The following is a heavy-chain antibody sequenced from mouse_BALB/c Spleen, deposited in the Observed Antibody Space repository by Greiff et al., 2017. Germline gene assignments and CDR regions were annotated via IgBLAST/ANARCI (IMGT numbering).Heavy chain of an antibody. CDR1: GYTFTNYW. D-gene: IGHD1-1*01. V-gene: IGHV1-63*02. CDR2: IYPGGGYT. Sequence: VMLVESGAELVRPGTSVKMSCKAAGYTFTNYWIGWVKQRPGHGLEWIGDIYPGGGYTNYNEKFKGKATLTADTSSSTAYMQLSSLTSEDSAIYYCARWDYGSSYGAMDYWGQGTSVTVSS. J-gene: IGHJ4*01. CDR3: ARWDYGSSYGAMDY.